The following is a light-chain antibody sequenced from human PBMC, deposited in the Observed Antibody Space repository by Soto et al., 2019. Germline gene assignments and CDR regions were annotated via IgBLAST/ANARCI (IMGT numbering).Light chain of an antibody. J-gene: IGKJ1*01. CDR1: QSVSSSY. CDR2: GAS. V-gene: IGKV3-20*01. CDR3: QQYGSSPWT. Sequence: IVLTQSPGTLSLSLGERATLSCSASQSVSSSYLAWYQQKPGQAPRLLIYGASSRATGIPDRFSGSGSGTDFTLTISRLEPEDFAVYYCQQYGSSPWTFGQGTKVDIK.